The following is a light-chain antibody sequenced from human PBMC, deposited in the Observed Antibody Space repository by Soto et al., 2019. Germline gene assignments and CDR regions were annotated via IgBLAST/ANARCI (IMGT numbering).Light chain of an antibody. CDR1: SSDVGGYTN. CDR2: EVS. J-gene: IGLJ1*01. CDR3: SSYAGSNELV. Sequence: QSALTQLPSPSGSPKHSVTISCTGTSSDVGGYTNVTWYPQHPDKPPKLMIYEVSKRPSGVPDRFSGSKSGNTASLTVSGHQAEDEADYYCSSYAGSNELVFGSGTKVTVL. V-gene: IGLV2-8*01.